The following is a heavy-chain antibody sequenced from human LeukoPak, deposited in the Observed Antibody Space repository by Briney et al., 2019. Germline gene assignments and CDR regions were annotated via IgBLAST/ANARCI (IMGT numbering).Heavy chain of an antibody. D-gene: IGHD3-10*02. Sequence: PSETLSLTCTVTGFSMSSRNSYWGWIRQPPGVGLEWVGTIENRGYTAYNPSLQGRVTISVDASRRQCSLTLSSVTATDTAVYYCARHTSRTMFSYWGQGILATVSS. CDR3: ARHTSRTMFSY. CDR2: IENRGYT. CDR1: GFSMSSRNSY. J-gene: IGHJ1*01. V-gene: IGHV4-39*01.